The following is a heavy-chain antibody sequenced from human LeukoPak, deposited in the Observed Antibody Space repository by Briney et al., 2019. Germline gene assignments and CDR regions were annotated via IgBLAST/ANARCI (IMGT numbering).Heavy chain of an antibody. J-gene: IGHJ6*03. CDR2: IYTSGST. CDR1: GGSISSGSYY. D-gene: IGHD6-13*01. V-gene: IGHV4-61*02. CDR3: ASLLAAAGTYYYYYMDV. Sequence: PSETLSLTCTVSGGSISSGSYYWSWIRQPAGKGLEWIGRIYTSGSTNYNPSLKSRVTISVDTSKNQFSLKLSSVTAADTAVYYCASLLAAAGTYYYYYMDVWGKGTTVTISS.